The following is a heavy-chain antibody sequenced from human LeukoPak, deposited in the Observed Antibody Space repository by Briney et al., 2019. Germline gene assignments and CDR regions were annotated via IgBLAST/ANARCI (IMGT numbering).Heavy chain of an antibody. CDR3: ARYMYSYDGSGTKSIGFDY. Sequence: SVKVSCKAPGVTLRSYVISSVRQAPGQGLEWMGGIIPIFGTANYAQKFQGRVTITADESTSTAYMELSSLRSEDTAVYYCARYMYSYDGSGTKSIGFDYWVQGTLVTVSS. CDR2: IIPIFGTA. CDR1: GVTLRSYV. D-gene: IGHD3-10*01. J-gene: IGHJ4*02. V-gene: IGHV1-69*13.